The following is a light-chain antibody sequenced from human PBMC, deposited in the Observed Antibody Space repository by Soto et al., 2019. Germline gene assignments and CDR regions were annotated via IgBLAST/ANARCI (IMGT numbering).Light chain of an antibody. CDR2: DAS. V-gene: IGKV3-11*01. J-gene: IGKJ5*01. CDR3: QQRSSLPLT. CDR1: QDVGGY. Sequence: IVLTHSPATLSLSPGDRATLSCRASQDVGGYLSWFQQKPGQAPRLLIYDASIRATGIPARFSGSESGTVFTLTIHSLEPEDFAVYYCQQRSSLPLTFGQGTRLE.